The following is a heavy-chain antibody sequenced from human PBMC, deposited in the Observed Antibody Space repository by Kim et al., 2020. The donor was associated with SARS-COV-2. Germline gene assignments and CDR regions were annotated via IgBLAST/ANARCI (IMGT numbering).Heavy chain of an antibody. D-gene: IGHD3-10*01. CDR1: GGSISSYY. CDR3: ARSGLRGNWFDP. V-gene: IGHV4-59*01. Sequence: SETLSLTCTVSGGSISSYYWSWIRQPPGKGLEWIGYIYYSGSTNYNPSLKSRVTISVDTSKNQFSLKLSSVTAADTAVYYCARSGLRGNWFDPWGQGTLVTVSS. CDR2: IYYSGST. J-gene: IGHJ5*02.